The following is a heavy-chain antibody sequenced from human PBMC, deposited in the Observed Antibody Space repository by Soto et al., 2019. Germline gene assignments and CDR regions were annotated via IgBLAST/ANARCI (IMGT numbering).Heavy chain of an antibody. Sequence: EVQLVESGGGLVQPGRSLRLSCAASGFTFDDYAMHWVRQAPGKGLEWVSGISWNSGSIGYADSVKGRFTISRDNAKNSLYLQMNSLRAEDTALYYCAKGSYGSGSYYNSPRPYFDYWGQGTLVTVSS. CDR3: AKGSYGSGSYYNSPRPYFDY. CDR1: GFTFDDYA. D-gene: IGHD3-10*01. V-gene: IGHV3-9*01. J-gene: IGHJ4*02. CDR2: ISWNSGSI.